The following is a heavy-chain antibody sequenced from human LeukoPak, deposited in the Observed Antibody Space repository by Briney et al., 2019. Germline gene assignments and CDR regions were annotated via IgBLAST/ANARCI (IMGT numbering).Heavy chain of an antibody. CDR3: ARDQGYSYGIFDY. Sequence: SETLSLTCSVSGGSISRYYWSWIRQPPGKGLEWIGYIYYSGSTNYNPSLKSRVTISVDTSKNQFSLKLSSVTAADTAVYYCARDQGYSYGIFDYWGQGTLVTVSS. V-gene: IGHV4-59*12. CDR1: GGSISRYY. J-gene: IGHJ4*02. D-gene: IGHD5-18*01. CDR2: IYYSGST.